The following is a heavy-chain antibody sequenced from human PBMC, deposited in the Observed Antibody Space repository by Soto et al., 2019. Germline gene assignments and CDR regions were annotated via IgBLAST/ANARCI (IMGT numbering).Heavy chain of an antibody. V-gene: IGHV4-61*01. J-gene: IGHJ5*02. CDR1: GGSVSSGNNY. CDR3: ASALYCSGGACSFDP. CDR2: IYYTGST. Sequence: SETLSLTCTVSGGSVSSGNNYWSWIRQPPGKGLEWIGYIYYTGSTSYNPSLKSRVTISLDTPKNQFSLNLTSVTAADTAVYFCASALYCSGGACSFDPWGQGTLVTVS. D-gene: IGHD2-15*01.